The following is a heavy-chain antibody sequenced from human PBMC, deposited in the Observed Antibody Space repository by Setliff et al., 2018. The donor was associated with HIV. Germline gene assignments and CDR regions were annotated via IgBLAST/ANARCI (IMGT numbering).Heavy chain of an antibody. CDR3: ARYEGVMTYAAYPLGH. CDR2: INVNSGGT. V-gene: IGHV1-2*02. D-gene: IGHD3-16*01. J-gene: IGHJ4*02. Sequence: ASVKVSCKASGYLFTGYYMHWVRQAPGQGLEWMGWINVNSGGTKYAQKFQGRVTMTRDTSISTAYMEVSSLRSDDTAVYYCARYEGVMTYAAYPLGHWGQGTLVTVSS. CDR1: GYLFTGYY.